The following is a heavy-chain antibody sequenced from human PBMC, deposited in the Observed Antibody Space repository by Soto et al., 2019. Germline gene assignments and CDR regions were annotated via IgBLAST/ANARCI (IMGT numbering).Heavy chain of an antibody. CDR1: GFTFSSYW. CDR3: ARGGYCSSTSCSTDAFDI. J-gene: IGHJ3*02. D-gene: IGHD2-2*01. Sequence: GGSLRLSCAASGFTFSSYWMSWVRQAPGKGLEWVANIKQDGSEKYYVDSVKGRFTISRDNAKNSLYLQMNSLRAEDTAGYYCARGGYCSSTSCSTDAFDIWGQGTMVTVSS. V-gene: IGHV3-7*03. CDR2: IKQDGSEK.